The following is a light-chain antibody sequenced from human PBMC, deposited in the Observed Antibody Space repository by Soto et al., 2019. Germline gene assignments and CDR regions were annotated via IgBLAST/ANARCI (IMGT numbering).Light chain of an antibody. CDR1: QSVSSY. Sequence: IVLTQSPATLSLSPGERATLSCRASQSVSSYLAWYQQKPGQAPRLLIYDASNRATGIPARFSGSGSGTDFTLTISSLEPEDFAVYYCQQRSNWLFTFGQGTRLEI. CDR2: DAS. J-gene: IGKJ5*01. V-gene: IGKV3-11*01. CDR3: QQRSNWLFT.